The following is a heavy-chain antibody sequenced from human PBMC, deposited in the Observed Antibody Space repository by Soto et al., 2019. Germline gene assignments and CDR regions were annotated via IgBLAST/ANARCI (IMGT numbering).Heavy chain of an antibody. CDR3: ARDRGDYYDSRSDY. D-gene: IGHD3-22*01. V-gene: IGHV3-11*06. Sequence: QVQLVESGGGLVKPGGSLRLSCAASGFTFSDYYMSWIRQAPGKGLEWVSYISSSSSYTNYADSVKGRFTISRDNAKNSLYLQMNSLRAEDTAVYYCARDRGDYYDSRSDYWGQGTLVTVSS. J-gene: IGHJ4*02. CDR2: ISSSSSYT. CDR1: GFTFSDYY.